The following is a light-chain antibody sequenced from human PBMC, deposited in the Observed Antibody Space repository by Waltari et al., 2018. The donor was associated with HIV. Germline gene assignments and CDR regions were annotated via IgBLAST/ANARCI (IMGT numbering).Light chain of an antibody. V-gene: IGLV2-23*01. CDR1: SSDVGSYNL. CDR3: CSYAGSSTLV. J-gene: IGLJ3*02. Sequence: QSALTQPASVSGSPGQSITISCTGTSSDVGSYNLASWYQQHPGKAPKLMIYGGRKWPSGVSNRFSGSKSGNTASLTISGLQAEDEADYYCCSYAGSSTLVFGGGTKLTVL. CDR2: GGR.